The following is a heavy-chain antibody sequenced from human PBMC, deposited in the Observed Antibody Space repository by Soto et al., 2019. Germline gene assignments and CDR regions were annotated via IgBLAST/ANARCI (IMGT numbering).Heavy chain of an antibody. V-gene: IGHV4-59*01. CDR1: GGSINKYY. Sequence: QVQLQESGPGLVKSSETLSLTCTVSGGSINKYYWSWIRQPPGNGLEWIGYIYYSGTTQYNDSLKRRVTISVDTSKNQFSLKVNSVTSAGTAVYYCTIGRRWSDYWGQGAPGHRLL. CDR2: IYYSGTT. CDR3: TIGRRWSDY. D-gene: IGHD4-17*01. J-gene: IGHJ4*02.